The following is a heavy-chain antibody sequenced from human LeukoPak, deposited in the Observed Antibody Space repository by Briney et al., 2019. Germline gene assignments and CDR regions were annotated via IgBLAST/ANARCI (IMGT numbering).Heavy chain of an antibody. J-gene: IGHJ4*02. CDR2: ISGSGGST. V-gene: IGHV3-23*01. D-gene: IGHD2-2*01. CDR3: AKAWTGYCSSTSCYEFDY. Sequence: QAGGSLRLSCAASGFTFSSYAMSWVRQAPGKGLEWVSAISGSGGSTHYADSVKGRFTISRDNSKNTLYLQMNSLRAEDTAVYYCAKAWTGYCSSTSCYEFDYWGQGTLVTVSS. CDR1: GFTFSSYA.